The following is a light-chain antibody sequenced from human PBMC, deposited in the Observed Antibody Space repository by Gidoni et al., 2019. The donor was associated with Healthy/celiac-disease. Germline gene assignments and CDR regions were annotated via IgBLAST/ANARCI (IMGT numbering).Light chain of an antibody. J-gene: IGKJ2*04. CDR1: QGISSY. CDR3: QQYYSYPCS. CDR2: AAS. Sequence: AIRMTQSPSSFSASTGDRVTITCRASQGISSYLAWYQQKPGKAPKLLIYAASTLQSGVPSRFSGSGSGTDFTLTISCLQSEDFATYYCQQYYSYPCSFXQXTKLEIK. V-gene: IGKV1-8*01.